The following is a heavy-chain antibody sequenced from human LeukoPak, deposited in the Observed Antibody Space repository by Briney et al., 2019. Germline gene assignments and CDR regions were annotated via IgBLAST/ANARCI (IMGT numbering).Heavy chain of an antibody. CDR1: GYTFTSYG. V-gene: IGHV1-18*01. D-gene: IGHD3-10*01. CDR3: ARSRDYYGSGSYGGTFDY. Sequence: ASVKVSCKASGYTFTSYGISWVRQAPGQGLEWMGWISAYNGNTNYAQKLQGRVTMTTDTSTSTAYMELRSLRSDDTAVYYCARSRDYYGSGSYGGTFDYWGQGTLVTVSS. J-gene: IGHJ4*02. CDR2: ISAYNGNT.